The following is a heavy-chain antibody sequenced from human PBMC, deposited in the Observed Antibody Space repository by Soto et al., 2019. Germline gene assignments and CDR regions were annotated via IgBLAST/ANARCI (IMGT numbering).Heavy chain of an antibody. Sequence: QVQLVQSGAEVKKPGASVKVSCKASGYTFTSYDINWVRQATGQGLEWMGWMNPNSGNTGYAQKFQGRVTMPRNNSISTAYMELRSLRSEDTAVYYCARGSGWVNWFDPWGQGTLVTVSS. J-gene: IGHJ5*02. CDR1: GYTFTSYD. CDR3: ARGSGWVNWFDP. V-gene: IGHV1-8*01. D-gene: IGHD6-19*01. CDR2: MNPNSGNT.